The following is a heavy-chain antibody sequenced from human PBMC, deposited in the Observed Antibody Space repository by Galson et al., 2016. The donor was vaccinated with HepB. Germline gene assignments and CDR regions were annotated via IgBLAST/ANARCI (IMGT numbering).Heavy chain of an antibody. CDR3: ARVSPARDLWSREFYDY. J-gene: IGHJ4*02. CDR1: GASVTDYY. D-gene: IGHD3-10*01. Sequence: SETLSLTCAVSGASVTDYYWSWIRPPAGKGLEWVGRFYITGTTNYNPSLRRRVAMSLATSANLFSRKLVSVTAADTAIYYCARVSPARDLWSREFYDYWGQGALVTVSS. V-gene: IGHV4-4*07. CDR2: FYITGTT.